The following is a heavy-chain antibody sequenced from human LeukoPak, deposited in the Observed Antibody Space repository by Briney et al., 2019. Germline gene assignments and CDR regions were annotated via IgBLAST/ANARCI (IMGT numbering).Heavy chain of an antibody. Sequence: ASVKVSCKASGYTFANYYMHWVRQAPGQGLEWMGMINPSGGRTTYAQKFQGRVAMTRDTSTSTLYMELSSLRSEDTAVYYCARQGSCSNAIGMGYWGQGTLVTVSS. J-gene: IGHJ4*02. CDR1: GYTFANYY. CDR2: INPSGGRT. CDR3: ARQGSCSNAIGMGY. D-gene: IGHD2-8*01. V-gene: IGHV1-46*01.